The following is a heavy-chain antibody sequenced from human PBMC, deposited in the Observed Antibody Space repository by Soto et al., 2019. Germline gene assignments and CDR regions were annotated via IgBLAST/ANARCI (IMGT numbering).Heavy chain of an antibody. V-gene: IGHV4-4*07. CDR2: IYTSASI. Sequence: SGTLSLTCSVSGADINTYSWTWIRQPAGKGLEWIGRIYTSASINYNPSLKGRVTLSVDTSTNQVSLRLASVTAADTAVYYCAREREAGYNFYLGLDVCGPGTTVT. J-gene: IGHJ6*02. CDR3: AREREAGYNFYLGLDV. CDR1: GADINTYS. D-gene: IGHD6-19*01.